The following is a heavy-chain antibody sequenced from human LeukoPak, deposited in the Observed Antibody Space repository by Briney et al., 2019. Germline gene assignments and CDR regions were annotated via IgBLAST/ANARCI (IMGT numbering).Heavy chain of an antibody. V-gene: IGHV4-59*01. CDR1: GGSISSYY. CDR3: ARSYDSSGYYYAPIDP. Sequence: PSETLSLTCNVSGGSISSYYWSWIRQPPGKGLEWIGYIYYSGSTNYNPSLKSRVTISVDTSKNQFSLKLSSVTAADTAVYYCARSYDSSGYYYAPIDPWGQGTLVTVSS. J-gene: IGHJ5*02. D-gene: IGHD3-22*01. CDR2: IYYSGST.